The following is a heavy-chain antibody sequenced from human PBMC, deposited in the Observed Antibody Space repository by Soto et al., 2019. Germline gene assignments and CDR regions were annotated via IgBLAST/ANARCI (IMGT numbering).Heavy chain of an antibody. CDR3: ARGRGLVPCGMDV. Sequence: QVQLVESGGGVVQPGRSLRLSCAASGFTFSSYGMHWVRQAPGKGLEWVAVIWYDGSNKYYAYSVKGRFTISRDNSKNTLYLQMNSLRAEDTAVYYCARGRGLVPCGMDVWGQGTTVIVSS. CDR2: IWYDGSNK. V-gene: IGHV3-33*01. J-gene: IGHJ6*02. CDR1: GFTFSSYG. D-gene: IGHD1-26*01.